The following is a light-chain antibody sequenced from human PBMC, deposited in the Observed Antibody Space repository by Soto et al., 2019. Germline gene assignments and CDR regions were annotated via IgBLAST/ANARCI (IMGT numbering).Light chain of an antibody. V-gene: IGLV2-23*02. CDR3: CSYAGGYTWV. CDR2: EVS. J-gene: IGLJ3*02. Sequence: QSALTQPASVSGSPGQSITVSCTGTISDVESYNLVSWYQQHPGRAPKLIIYEVSKRPSGVSNRFSGSKSGKTASLTISGLQSEDEADYHCCSYAGGYTWVFGGGTKLTVL. CDR1: ISDVESYNL.